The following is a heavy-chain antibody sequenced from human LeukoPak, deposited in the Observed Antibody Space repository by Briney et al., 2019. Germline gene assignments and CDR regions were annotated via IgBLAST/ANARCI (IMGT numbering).Heavy chain of an antibody. CDR2: INHSGSA. Sequence: SETLSLTCAVYGGSFSGYYWSWIRQPPGKGLEWIGEINHSGSANYNPSLKSRVTISVDTSKNQFSLKLSSVTAADTAVYYCARSGPVVVITRSFDYWGQGTLVTVSS. CDR3: ARSGPVVVITRSFDY. D-gene: IGHD3-22*01. CDR1: GGSFSGYY. J-gene: IGHJ4*02. V-gene: IGHV4-34*01.